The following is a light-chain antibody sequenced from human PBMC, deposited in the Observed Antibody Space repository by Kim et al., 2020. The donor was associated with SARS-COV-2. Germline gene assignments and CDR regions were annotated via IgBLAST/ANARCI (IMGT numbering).Light chain of an antibody. CDR3: VLYMGNGISV. Sequence: GGTVTLPCGLSSGSVSTTYYPSWYQQTPGQAPRTLIYSTDTRSSGVPDRFSGSILENKAALTITGAQPDDESDYYCVLYMGNGISVFGGGTQLTVL. CDR1: SGSVSTTYY. J-gene: IGLJ3*02. V-gene: IGLV8-61*01. CDR2: STD.